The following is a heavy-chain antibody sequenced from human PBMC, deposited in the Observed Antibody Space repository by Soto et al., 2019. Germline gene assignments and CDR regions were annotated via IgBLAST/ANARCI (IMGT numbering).Heavy chain of an antibody. J-gene: IGHJ6*02. CDR3: ARCGWVFHGSGISFPSYGMDV. CDR1: GGSFSGYY. V-gene: IGHV4-34*01. D-gene: IGHD3-10*01. Sequence: SETLSLTCAVYGGSFSGYYWSWIRQPPGKGLEWIGEINHSGSTNYNPSLKSRVTISVDTSKNQFSLKLSSVTAADTAVYYCARCGWVFHGSGISFPSYGMDVWGQGTTVTVSS. CDR2: INHSGST.